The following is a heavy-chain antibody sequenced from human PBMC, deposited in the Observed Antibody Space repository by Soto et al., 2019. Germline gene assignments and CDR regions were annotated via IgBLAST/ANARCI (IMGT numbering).Heavy chain of an antibody. CDR2: IYDSGST. J-gene: IGHJ6*02. D-gene: IGHD3-10*01. CDR3: ARVMVRGVIGYYYYGMDV. V-gene: IGHV4-61*01. Sequence: LSLTCTVSGGSLSSGSYYWSWIRQPPGKGLEWIGYIYDSGSTNYNPSLKSRVTISVDMSKNQFSLKLSSVTAADTAVYYCARVMVRGVIGYYYYGMDVWGQGTTVTVSS. CDR1: GGSLSSGSYY.